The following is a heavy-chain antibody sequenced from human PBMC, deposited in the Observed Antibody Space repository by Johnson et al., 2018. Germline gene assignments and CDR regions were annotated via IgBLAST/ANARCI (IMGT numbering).Heavy chain of an antibody. D-gene: IGHD3-9*01. CDR2: ISSSGSTI. CDR3: ASQLRYFADDAFDI. CDR1: GFTFSDYY. J-gene: IGHJ3*02. V-gene: IGHV3-11*04. Sequence: VQLVESGGGLVKPGGSLRLSCAASGFTFSDYYMSWIRQAPGKGLEWVSYISSSGSTIYYADSVKGRFTIPRDNAKNSLYLQMNSLRAEDTAGYYCASQLRYFADDAFDIWGQGTMVTVSS.